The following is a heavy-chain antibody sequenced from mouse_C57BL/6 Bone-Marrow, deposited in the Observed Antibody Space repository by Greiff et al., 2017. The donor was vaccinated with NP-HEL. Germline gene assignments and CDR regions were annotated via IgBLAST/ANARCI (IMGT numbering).Heavy chain of an antibody. V-gene: IGHV5-6*01. CDR2: ISSGGSYT. CDR3: ARQIITTVVARYFDV. J-gene: IGHJ1*03. Sequence: EVQVVESGGDLVKPGGSLKLSCAASGFTFSSYGMSWVRQTPDKRLEWVATISSGGSYTYYPDSVKGRFTISRDNAKNTLYLQMSSLKSEDTAMYYCARQIITTVVARYFDVWGTGTTVTVSS. CDR1: GFTFSSYG. D-gene: IGHD1-1*01.